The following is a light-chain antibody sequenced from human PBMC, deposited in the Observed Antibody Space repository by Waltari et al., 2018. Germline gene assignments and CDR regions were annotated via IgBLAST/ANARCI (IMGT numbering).Light chain of an antibody. V-gene: IGKV3-15*01. CDR1: QSVSSN. CDR3: QQDNNWPPT. CDR2: AAS. J-gene: IGKJ1*01. Sequence: EIVITQSPATLSVSTGERATLSCRATQSVSSNLACYQQKPGQASSRLIYAASPRATGLPASFSGRGSWTEFTLTISSMQSEDFPVYYCQQDNNWPPTFGQGTKVEIK.